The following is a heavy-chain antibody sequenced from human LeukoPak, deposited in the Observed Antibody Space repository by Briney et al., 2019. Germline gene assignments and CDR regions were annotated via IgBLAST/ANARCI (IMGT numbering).Heavy chain of an antibody. CDR2: INYSGST. CDR3: ARVRPAVAGTHYFDY. J-gene: IGHJ4*02. CDR1: GGSISTYY. D-gene: IGHD6-19*01. V-gene: IGHV4-59*01. Sequence: SETLSLSCTVSGGSISTYYWSWIRQPPGKGPEWIGYINYSGSTNYNPSLKRRVTISVDAYKNQFSLKLTSVAAADTAVYYCARVRPAVAGTHYFDYWGQGTLVTVSS.